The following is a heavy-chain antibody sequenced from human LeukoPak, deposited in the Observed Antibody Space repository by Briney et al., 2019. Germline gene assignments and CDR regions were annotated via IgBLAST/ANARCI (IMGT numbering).Heavy chain of an antibody. D-gene: IGHD3-10*01. CDR3: AREGTDGELFQ. CDR2: INRGGIT. CDR1: GFTVSSNF. V-gene: IGHV3-66*01. J-gene: IGHJ4*02. Sequence: GGTLRLSCAASGFTVSSNFMSWVRQAPGKGLEWVSVINRGGITYYADSVQGRFTISRDNSKNTLYLQMNSLRAEDTAIYYCAREGTDGELFQGGQGTLVTVSS.